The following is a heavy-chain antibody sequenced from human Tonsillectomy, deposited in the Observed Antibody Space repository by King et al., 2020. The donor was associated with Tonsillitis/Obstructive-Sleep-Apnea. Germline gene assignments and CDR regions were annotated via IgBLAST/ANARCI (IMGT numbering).Heavy chain of an antibody. V-gene: IGHV4-34*01. D-gene: IGHD4-17*01. CDR1: GGSFSGYY. CDR2: INHSGST. Sequence: VQLQQWGAGLLKPSETLSLTCAVYGGSFSGYYWSWIRQPPGKGLEWIGEINHSGSTNYNPSLKSRVTISVATSKNQFSLKLSSVTAADTAVYYCAILTTVTTRSYYYYYMDVWGKGTTVTVSS. J-gene: IGHJ6*03. CDR3: AILTTVTTRSYYYYYMDV.